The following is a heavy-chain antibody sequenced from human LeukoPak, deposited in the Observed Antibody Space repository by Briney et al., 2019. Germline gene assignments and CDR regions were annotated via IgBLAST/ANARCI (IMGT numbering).Heavy chain of an antibody. J-gene: IGHJ4*02. V-gene: IGHV1-2*02. CDR2: INPNSGGT. CDR1: GYTFTSYY. D-gene: IGHD2-2*01. Sequence: ASVKVSCKASGYTFTSYYMHWVRQAPGQGLEWMGWINPNSGGTNYAQKFQGRVTMTRDTSISTAYMELSRLRSDDTAVYYCARSDIVVVPAAIPFDYWGQGTLVTVSS. CDR3: ARSDIVVVPAAIPFDY.